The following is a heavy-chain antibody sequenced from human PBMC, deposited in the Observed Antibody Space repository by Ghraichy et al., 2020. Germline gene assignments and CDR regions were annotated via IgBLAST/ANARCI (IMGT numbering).Heavy chain of an antibody. J-gene: IGHJ6*03. Sequence: GGSLRLSCAASGFTFSSYSMNWVRQAPGKGLEWVSYISSSSSTIYYADSVKGRFTISRDNAKNSLYLQMNSLRDEDTAVYYCARVVEGVVPAGADYYYYYYMDVWGKGTTVTVSS. CDR2: ISSSSSTI. D-gene: IGHD2-2*01. CDR3: ARVVEGVVPAGADYYYYYYMDV. CDR1: GFTFSSYS. V-gene: IGHV3-48*02.